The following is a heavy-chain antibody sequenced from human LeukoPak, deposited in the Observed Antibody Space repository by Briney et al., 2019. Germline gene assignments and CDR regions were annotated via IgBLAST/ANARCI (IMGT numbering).Heavy chain of an antibody. CDR2: IYYSGRT. V-gene: IGHV4-59*01. CDR1: GGSINTYY. J-gene: IGHJ5*02. CDR3: AREIRGGYYGNYGHWFDP. Sequence: SETLSLTCAVSGGSINTYYWNWIRQTPGKGLEWIGSIYYSGRTNYNPSLKSRVTISVDTSKNQFSLRLTSVTAADTAIYYCAREIRGGYYGNYGHWFDPWGQGTLVTVSS. D-gene: IGHD4-17*01.